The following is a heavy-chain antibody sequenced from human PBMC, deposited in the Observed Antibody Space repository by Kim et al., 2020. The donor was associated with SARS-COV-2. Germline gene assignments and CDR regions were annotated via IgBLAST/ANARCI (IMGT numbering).Heavy chain of an antibody. J-gene: IGHJ6*02. V-gene: IGHV3-74*01. CDR2: INSDGSST. Sequence: GGSLRLSCAASGFTFSSYWMHWVRQAPGKGLVWVSRINSDGSSTSYANSVKGRFTISRDNAKNTLYLQMNSLRAEDTAVYYCARGRYTYYYYGMDVWGQGTTVTVSS. CDR3: ARGRYTYYYYGMDV. D-gene: IGHD3-9*01. CDR1: GFTFSSYW.